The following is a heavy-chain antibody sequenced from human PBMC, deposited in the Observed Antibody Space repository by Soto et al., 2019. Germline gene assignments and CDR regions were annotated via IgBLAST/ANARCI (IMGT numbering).Heavy chain of an antibody. CDR2: ISAYNGNT. CDR1: GYTFTSYG. J-gene: IGHJ4*02. D-gene: IGHD3-3*01. V-gene: IGHV1-18*04. Sequence: QVQLVPSGAEVKKPGASVKVSCKASGYTFTSYGISWVRQAPGQGLEWMGWISAYNGNTNYAQKLQGRVTMTTDTSTSTAYMELRSLRSDDTAVYYCARVIDFWSGYYTGIPFDYWGQGTLVTVSS. CDR3: ARVIDFWSGYYTGIPFDY.